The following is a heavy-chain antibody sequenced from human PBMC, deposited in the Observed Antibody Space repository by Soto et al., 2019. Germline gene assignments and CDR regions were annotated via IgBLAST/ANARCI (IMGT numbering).Heavy chain of an antibody. Sequence: LSLTCAVYGGSFSGYYWSWIRQPPGKGLEWIGEINHSGSTNYNPSLKSRVTISVDTSKNQFSLKLSSVTAADTAVYYCAIVGELVAKVIDYWGQGTLVTVSS. D-gene: IGHD3-10*01. CDR1: GGSFSGYY. CDR2: INHSGST. V-gene: IGHV4-34*01. CDR3: AIVGELVAKVIDY. J-gene: IGHJ4*02.